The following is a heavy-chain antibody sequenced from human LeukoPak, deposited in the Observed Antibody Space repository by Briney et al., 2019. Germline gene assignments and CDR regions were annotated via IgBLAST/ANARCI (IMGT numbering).Heavy chain of an antibody. V-gene: IGHV3-23*01. CDR2: ISDSGDYT. D-gene: IGHD2-8*01. CDR3: AKDTSIGKYCTNGVCSPFDY. CDR1: GFTLSSYA. J-gene: IGHJ4*02. Sequence: GGSLRLSCAGSGFTLSSYAMSWVRQAPGQGLDWVSAISDSGDYTCYADSVRGRFTISRDNSRNTLYLQMISLRPEDTAVYYCAKDTSIGKYCTNGVCSPFDYWGQGTLVTVSS.